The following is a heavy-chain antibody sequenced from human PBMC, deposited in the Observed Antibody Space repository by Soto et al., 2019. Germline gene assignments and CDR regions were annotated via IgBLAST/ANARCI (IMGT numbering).Heavy chain of an antibody. Sequence: PSEALSLTCTVSGGSISSSSYYWGLIRQPPGKGLEWIGSIYYSGSTYYNPSLKSRVTISVDTSKNQFSLKLSSVTAADTAVYYCARYYYDSSGYDYFDYWGQGTLVTVSS. J-gene: IGHJ4*02. CDR1: GGSISSSSYY. CDR3: ARYYYDSSGYDYFDY. V-gene: IGHV4-39*01. D-gene: IGHD3-22*01. CDR2: IYYSGST.